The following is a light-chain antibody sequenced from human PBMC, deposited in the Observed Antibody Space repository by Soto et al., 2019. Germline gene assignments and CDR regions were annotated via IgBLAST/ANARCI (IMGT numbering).Light chain of an antibody. Sequence: EIVMTQSPATLSVSPGERATLSCRASQSVSSNLACYQQKPGQAPRLLIYGASTRATGIPARFSGTRSGTDFTLTISSLQFEDFAVYYCQQYNNWPPSFTFGHRTKVDIK. CDR3: QQYNNWPPSFT. CDR1: QSVSSN. J-gene: IGKJ3*01. CDR2: GAS. V-gene: IGKV3-15*01.